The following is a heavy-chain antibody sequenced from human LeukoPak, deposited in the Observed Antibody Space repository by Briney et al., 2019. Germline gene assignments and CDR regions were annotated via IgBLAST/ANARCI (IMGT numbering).Heavy chain of an antibody. CDR2: ISYNSDTI. D-gene: IGHD2-21*02. CDR3: AKDYCGGDCYSGWYFDL. CDR1: GFTFDDYA. J-gene: IGHJ2*01. V-gene: IGHV3-9*01. Sequence: GGSLRLSCAASGFTFDDYAMHWVRQAPGKGLEWVSGISYNSDTIAYADSVKGRFTISRDNAKNSLYLQLNSLRAEDTALYYCAKDYCGGDCYSGWYFDLWGRGTLVTVSS.